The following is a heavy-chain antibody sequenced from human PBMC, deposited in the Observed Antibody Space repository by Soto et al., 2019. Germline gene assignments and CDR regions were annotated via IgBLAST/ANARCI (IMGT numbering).Heavy chain of an antibody. V-gene: IGHV4-39*02. D-gene: IGHD3-10*01. CDR2: VAYSGST. CDR3: ARRRTNTDIRPPRGYYFDF. J-gene: IGHJ4*02. Sequence: QLQLQESGPGLVKPSETLSLPCSVSGVSVSSRGYYWDWIRQPPGKGLEWIGSVAYSGSTYYNPSLKSRVTISEDRSKNAFSLKLDSMTAADTSVYYCARRRTNTDIRPPRGYYFDFWGLGILVTVSS. CDR1: GVSVSSRGYY.